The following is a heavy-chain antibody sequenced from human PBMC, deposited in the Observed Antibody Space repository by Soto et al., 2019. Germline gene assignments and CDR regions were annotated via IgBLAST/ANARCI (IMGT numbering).Heavy chain of an antibody. D-gene: IGHD2-15*01. CDR2: VYNSGST. V-gene: IGHV4-30-4*01. CDR1: GGSISSGNHY. Sequence: QVQLHESGPGLVKPSQTLSLTCSVSGGSISSGNHYWSWIRQPPGKGLEWIGYVYNSGSTYYNPSLRSRVTMSVDTSKNQFSLKLTSVTAADTAVYYCVREGDHCFSGACYTHAWFGPWGQGTLVTVSS. J-gene: IGHJ5*02. CDR3: VREGDHCFSGACYTHAWFGP.